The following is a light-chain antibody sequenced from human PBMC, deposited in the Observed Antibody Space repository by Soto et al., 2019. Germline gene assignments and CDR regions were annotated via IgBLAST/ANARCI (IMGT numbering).Light chain of an antibody. CDR1: QGISNY. Sequence: DIQMTQSPSSLSASVGDRVSITCRASQGISNYLAWYQQKPGEFPNLLSYSASTLQSGVPSRFSGSGSGTDFTLTISSLQPEDVATYYCQKYNSAPPTFGQGTKVEIQ. CDR3: QKYNSAPPT. J-gene: IGKJ1*01. CDR2: SAS. V-gene: IGKV1-27*01.